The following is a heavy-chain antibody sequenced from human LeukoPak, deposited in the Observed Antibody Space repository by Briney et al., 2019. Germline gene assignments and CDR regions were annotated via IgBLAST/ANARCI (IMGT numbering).Heavy chain of an antibody. CDR2: ISGSGDST. V-gene: IGHV3-23*01. CDR1: GFTFSSYA. D-gene: IGHD3-3*01. CDR3: AKGLRDFDL. Sequence: GGSLRLSCAASGFTFSSYAMSWVRQAPGKGLEWVSTISGSGDSTYYADSVKGRFTISRDNSKNTLYLQMNSLRAEDTAIYYCAKGLRDFDLWGQGTLVTVSS. J-gene: IGHJ4*02.